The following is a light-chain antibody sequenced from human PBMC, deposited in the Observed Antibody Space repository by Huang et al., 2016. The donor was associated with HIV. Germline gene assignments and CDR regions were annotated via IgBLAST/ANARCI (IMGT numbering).Light chain of an antibody. CDR3: QQSFSSPIT. CDR1: QNINSH. CDR2: ASS. V-gene: IGKV1-39*01. Sequence: DIQMTQSPSSLSASVEDRVRITCRASQNINSHLNWYQHKTGKAPKPLIYASSILQSGVPSRFSGNGSWTDFTLTISSLQPEDFGTYYCQQSFSSPITFGPGTRLHIK. J-gene: IGKJ3*01.